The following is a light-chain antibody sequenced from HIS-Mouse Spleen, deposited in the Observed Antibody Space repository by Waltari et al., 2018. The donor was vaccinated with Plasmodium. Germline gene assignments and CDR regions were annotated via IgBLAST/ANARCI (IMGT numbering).Light chain of an antibody. CDR2: EDS. V-gene: IGLV3-10*01. CDR3: YSTDSSGNHRV. Sequence: SYELTQPPSVPVSPGQTPRHTCSGTALTKQHPYWYQQKSGQAPVLAIYEDSKRPSGIPERFSGSSSGTMATLTISGAQVEDEADYYCYSTDSSGNHRVFGGGTKLTVL. CDR1: ALTKQH. J-gene: IGLJ3*02.